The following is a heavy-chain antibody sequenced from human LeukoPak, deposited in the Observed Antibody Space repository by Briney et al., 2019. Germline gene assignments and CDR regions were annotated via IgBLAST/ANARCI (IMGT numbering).Heavy chain of an antibody. CDR3: AGDPTYYYGSGTYSHYYGMDV. D-gene: IGHD3-10*01. V-gene: IGHV3-48*03. J-gene: IGHJ6*02. Sequence: GGSLRLSCAASGFIFSSYEMNWVRQAPGKGLEWASYISSSGDAIYYADSVKGRFTVSRDNAKNSLYLQMNSLRDEDTAVYYCAGDPTYYYGSGTYSHYYGMDVWGQGTTVTVSS. CDR1: GFIFSSYE. CDR2: ISSSGDAI.